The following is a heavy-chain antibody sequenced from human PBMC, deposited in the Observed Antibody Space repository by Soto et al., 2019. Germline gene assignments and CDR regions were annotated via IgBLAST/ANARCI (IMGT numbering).Heavy chain of an antibody. V-gene: IGHV4-34*01. CDR1: GGSFSGYY. J-gene: IGHJ5*02. CDR3: ASIAARPGGNNWFDP. D-gene: IGHD6-6*01. Sequence: LETLSLTCAVYGGSFSGYYWSWIRQPPGKGLEWIGEINHSGSTNYNPSLKSRVTISVDTSKNQFSLKLSSVTAADTAVYYCASIAARPGGNNWFDPWGQGTLVTVSS. CDR2: INHSGST.